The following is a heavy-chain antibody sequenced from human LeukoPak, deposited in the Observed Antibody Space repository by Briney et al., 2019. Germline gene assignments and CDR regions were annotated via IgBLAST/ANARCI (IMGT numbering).Heavy chain of an antibody. J-gene: IGHJ4*02. V-gene: IGHV1-46*01. CDR2: ISASGGST. D-gene: IGHD1-26*01. CDR1: GYTFTSYY. CDR3: ASSGSYWGRYQNPVDY. Sequence: ASVKVSCKASGYTFTSYYMHWVRQAPGQGLEWMGRISASGGSTSYAQKFQGRVTMTRDMSTSTVYMELSSLRSEDTAVYYCASSGSYWGRYQNPVDYWGQGTLVTVSS.